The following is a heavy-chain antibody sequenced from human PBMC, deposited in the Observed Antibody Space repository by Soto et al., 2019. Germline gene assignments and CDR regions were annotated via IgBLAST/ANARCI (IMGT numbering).Heavy chain of an antibody. V-gene: IGHV1-18*01. CDR2: ISAYNGNT. D-gene: IGHD2-15*01. CDR1: GYAVTSYG. Sequence: GASVKVSCKASGYAVTSYGISWVRQAPGQGLEWMGWISAYNGNTNYAQKLQGRVTMTTDTSTSTAYMELRSLRSDDTAVYYCARVLGYCSGGSCYYYFDYWGQGTLVTVSS. CDR3: ARVLGYCSGGSCYYYFDY. J-gene: IGHJ4*01.